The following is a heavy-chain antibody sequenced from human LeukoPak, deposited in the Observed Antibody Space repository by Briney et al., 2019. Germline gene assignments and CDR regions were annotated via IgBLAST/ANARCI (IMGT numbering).Heavy chain of an antibody. D-gene: IGHD3-3*01. CDR2: LFCTRDS. CDR1: GVSFTNEDYY. V-gene: IGHV4-30-4*08. CDR3: ARVMVMEATFEVALTPLHAFGL. J-gene: IGHJ3*01. Sequence: SQTLSLTCSVSGVSFTNEDYYWTWIRQRPGKGLEWIAYLFCTRDSSYNPSLKSRTSISSDNTRKQFFLTLNSVTAADTGVYYCARVMVMEATFEVALTPLHAFGLWG.